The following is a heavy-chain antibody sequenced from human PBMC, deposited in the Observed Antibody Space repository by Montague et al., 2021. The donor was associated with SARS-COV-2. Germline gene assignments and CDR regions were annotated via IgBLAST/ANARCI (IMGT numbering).Heavy chain of an antibody. Sequence: SETLSLTCTVSGGSISSYYWSWIRQPPGKGLEWIGYLYYSGSTNXNPSLKSRVTISVDTSKNQFSLRLNSVTAADTAVYYCARHHSGNCYFYYLDIWGKGTTVTVSS. CDR3: ARHHSGNCYFYYLDI. V-gene: IGHV4-59*01. J-gene: IGHJ6*03. D-gene: IGHD3-10*01. CDR2: LYYSGST. CDR1: GGSISSYY.